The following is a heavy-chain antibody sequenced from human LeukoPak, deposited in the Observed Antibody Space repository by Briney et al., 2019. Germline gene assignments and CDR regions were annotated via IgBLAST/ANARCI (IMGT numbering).Heavy chain of an antibody. Sequence: PGGSLRLSCAASGFTFSAYVMHWVRQAPGKGLECVAVISNDGNEKYYADSVKGRFSISRDNSKNTLYLQMSSLRAEDTADYYCVRDGGYTGGWTYGAGDYWGQGNLVTVSS. CDR1: GFTFSAYV. D-gene: IGHD2-8*02. CDR2: ISNDGNEK. J-gene: IGHJ4*01. CDR3: VRDGGYTGGWTYGAGDY. V-gene: IGHV3-30*04.